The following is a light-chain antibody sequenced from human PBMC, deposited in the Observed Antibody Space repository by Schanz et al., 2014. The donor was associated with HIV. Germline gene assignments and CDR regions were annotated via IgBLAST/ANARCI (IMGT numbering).Light chain of an antibody. V-gene: IGKV3-20*01. CDR3: QQYGTSYT. CDR2: GAS. J-gene: IGKJ2*01. Sequence: EIVLTQSPGTLSLSPGERATLSCRASQTVSSSSLAWYQQEPGQAPRLLIYGASSRATGIPDRFSGSGSGTDFTLTISRLEPEDSAVYYCQQYGTSYTFGQGTKLEIK. CDR1: QTVSSSS.